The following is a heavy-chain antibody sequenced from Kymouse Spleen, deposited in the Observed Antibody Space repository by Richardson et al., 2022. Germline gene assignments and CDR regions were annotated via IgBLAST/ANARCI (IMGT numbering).Heavy chain of an antibody. CDR3: AKDRGSSSPHFDY. CDR1: GFTFDDYA. J-gene: IGHJ4*02. Sequence: EVQLVESGGGLVQPGRSLRLSCAASGFTFDDYAMHWVRQAPGKGLEWVSGISWNSGSIGYADSVKGRFTISRDNAKNSLYLQMNSLRAEDTALYYCAKDRGSSSPHFDYWGQGTLVTVSS. V-gene: IGHV3-9*01. CDR2: ISWNSGSI. D-gene: IGHD6-6*01.